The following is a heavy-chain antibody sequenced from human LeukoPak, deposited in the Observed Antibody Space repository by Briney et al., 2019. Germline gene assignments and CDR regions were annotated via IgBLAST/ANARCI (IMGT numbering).Heavy chain of an antibody. CDR3: ARASGPRITIFGVVKTTMDV. Sequence: GASVKVSCKASGYTFTGYYMHWVRQAPGQGLEWMGWINPNSGGTNYAQKFQGRVTMTRDTSISTAYMELSRLRSDDTAVYYCARASGPRITIFGVVKTTMDVWGQGTTVTVSS. D-gene: IGHD3-3*01. CDR2: INPNSGGT. V-gene: IGHV1-2*02. J-gene: IGHJ6*02. CDR1: GYTFTGYY.